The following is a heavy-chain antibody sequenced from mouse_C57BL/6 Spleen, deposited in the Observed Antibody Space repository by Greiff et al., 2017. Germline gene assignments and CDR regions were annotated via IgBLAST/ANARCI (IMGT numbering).Heavy chain of an antibody. CDR1: GFTFSSYA. CDR3: AREDDGVLAY. D-gene: IGHD1-2*01. Sequence: EVKVVESGGGLVKPGGSLKLSCAASGFTFSSYAMSWVRQTPAKRLEWVATISAGGSYTYYPDNVKGRFTISRDNAKNNLYLQMSHLKSEDTAMYYGAREDDGVLAYWGQGTLVTVSA. J-gene: IGHJ3*01. V-gene: IGHV5-4*01. CDR2: ISAGGSYT.